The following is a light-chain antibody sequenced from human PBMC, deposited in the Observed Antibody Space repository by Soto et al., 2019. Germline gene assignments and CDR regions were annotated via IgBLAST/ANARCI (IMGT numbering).Light chain of an antibody. Sequence: EIVLTQSPGTLSLSPGERATLSCRASQSVSSSYLAWYQQKPGQAPRLLIYSTSSRATGIPDRFSGSGSGTDFTLTISRLEPEDFAVYYCQQDSSSPRTFGQGTKVDVK. V-gene: IGKV3-20*01. CDR1: QSVSSSY. CDR2: STS. J-gene: IGKJ1*01. CDR3: QQDSSSPRT.